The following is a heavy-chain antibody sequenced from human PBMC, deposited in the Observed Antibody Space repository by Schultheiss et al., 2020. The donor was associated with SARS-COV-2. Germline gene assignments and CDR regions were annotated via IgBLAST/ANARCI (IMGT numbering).Heavy chain of an antibody. Sequence: GESLKISCAASGFTFSSYAMHWVRQAPGKGLEWVAVISYDGSNKYYADSVKGRFTISRDNAKNSLYLQMNSLRAEDTAVYYCAGAVGSSASLIDYWGQGTLVTVSS. CDR2: ISYDGSNK. V-gene: IGHV3-30*07. CDR3: AGAVGSSASLIDY. J-gene: IGHJ4*02. CDR1: GFTFSSYA. D-gene: IGHD6-6*01.